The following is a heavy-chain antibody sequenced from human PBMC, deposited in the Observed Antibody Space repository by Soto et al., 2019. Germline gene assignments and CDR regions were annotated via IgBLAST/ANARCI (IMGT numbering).Heavy chain of an antibody. CDR2: FNHSGST. Sequence: SETLSLTCAVYGGSFSGYYWNWIRQPPGKGLEWIGEFNHSGSTNYNPSLKSRVTISVDTSKNQFSLKLSSVTAADTAVYYCARGALNYDFWSGLINGGMDVWGQGTTVTVSS. CDR3: ARGALNYDFWSGLINGGMDV. CDR1: GGSFSGYY. D-gene: IGHD3-3*01. J-gene: IGHJ6*02. V-gene: IGHV4-34*01.